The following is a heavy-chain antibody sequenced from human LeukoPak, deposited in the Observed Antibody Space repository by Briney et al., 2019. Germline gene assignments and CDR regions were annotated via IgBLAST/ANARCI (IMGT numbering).Heavy chain of an antibody. D-gene: IGHD6-13*01. CDR3: ARVGSIAAAGTPDY. V-gene: IGHV3-23*01. J-gene: IGHJ4*02. CDR2: LSDTGGKT. CDR1: GFVFSSYA. Sequence: PGGSLRLSCAASGFVFSSYAMSWVRQAPGKGLEWVSTLSDTGGKTYYADSVKGRFTTSRDNAKNSLYLQMNSLRAEDTAVYYCARVGSIAAAGTPDYWGQGTLVTVSS.